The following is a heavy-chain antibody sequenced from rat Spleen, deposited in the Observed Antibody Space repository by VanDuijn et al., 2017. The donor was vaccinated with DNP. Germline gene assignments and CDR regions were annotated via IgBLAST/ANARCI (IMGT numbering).Heavy chain of an antibody. Sequence: EVKLVESGGGLVQPGRSLKLSCAASGFTFSDYYMAWVRQAPTKGLEWVATISYDGSSTYYRDSVKGRFTISRDNAKSTLYLQMDSLRSEDTATYYCTTDTEGPYWYFDFWGPGTMVTVSS. D-gene: IGHD1-11*01. CDR2: ISYDGSST. CDR1: GFTFSDYY. CDR3: TTDTEGPYWYFDF. V-gene: IGHV5-20*01. J-gene: IGHJ1*01.